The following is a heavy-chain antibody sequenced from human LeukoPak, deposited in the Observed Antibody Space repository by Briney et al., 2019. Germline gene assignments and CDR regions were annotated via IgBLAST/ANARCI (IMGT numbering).Heavy chain of an antibody. Sequence: SETLSLTCTVSGCSISSYYWSWIRQPAGKGLEAIGHISTSGSTNYNPSLNSRITMTVDTTNTQFSLKLSPVTDAAAAVYCWCRVRYSDSSVLTRKRSYYFDYGGQGTLVTVSS. V-gene: IGHV4-4*07. CDR2: ISTSGST. CDR1: GCSISSYY. CDR3: CRVRYSDSSVLTRKRSYYFDY. D-gene: IGHD3-22*01. J-gene: IGHJ4*02.